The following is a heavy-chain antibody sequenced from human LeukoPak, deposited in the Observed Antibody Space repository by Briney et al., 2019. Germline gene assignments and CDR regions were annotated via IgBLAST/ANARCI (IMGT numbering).Heavy chain of an antibody. Sequence: SETLCLTCTVSGGSISSSSYYWGWIRQPPGKGLEWIGSIYYSGSTYYNPSLKSRVTISVDTSKNQFSLKLSSVTAADTAVYYCASRGVVDYWGQGTLVTVSS. J-gene: IGHJ4*02. CDR1: GGSISSSSYY. CDR3: ASRGVVDY. D-gene: IGHD3-3*01. CDR2: IYYSGST. V-gene: IGHV4-39*01.